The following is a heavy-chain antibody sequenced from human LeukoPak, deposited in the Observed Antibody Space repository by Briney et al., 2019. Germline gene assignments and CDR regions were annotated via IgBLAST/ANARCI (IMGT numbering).Heavy chain of an antibody. J-gene: IGHJ4*02. V-gene: IGHV3-74*01. D-gene: IGHD2-2*01. CDR2: IDTNGGDT. CDR1: GFSFISYW. CDR3: AREAGGSSH. Sequence: PGGSLRLSCTASGFSFISYWMHWVRQTPGKRLVWVSYIDTNGGDTNYADSVKGRFTISRDNAKNSLYLQMNSLRAEDTAVYYCAREAGGSSHWGQGTLVTVSS.